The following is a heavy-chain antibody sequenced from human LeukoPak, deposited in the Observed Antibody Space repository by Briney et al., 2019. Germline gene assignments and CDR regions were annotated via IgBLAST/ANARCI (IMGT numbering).Heavy chain of an antibody. CDR3: AKTGLYSSSSRGYFDY. Sequence: GGSLRLSCTASGFTFSNYVMGWVRQPPGEGLQWVSVISGSGITTYYARSMKGRFTISRDNSKNTLYLQMNNLRAEDTAIYYCAKTGLYSSSSRGYFDYWGQGTLVTVSS. CDR2: ISGSGITT. D-gene: IGHD6-6*01. J-gene: IGHJ4*02. V-gene: IGHV3-23*01. CDR1: GFTFSNYV.